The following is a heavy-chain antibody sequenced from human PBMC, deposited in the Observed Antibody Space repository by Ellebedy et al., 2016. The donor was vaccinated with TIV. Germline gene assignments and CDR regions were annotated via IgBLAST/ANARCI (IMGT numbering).Heavy chain of an antibody. D-gene: IGHD2-2*01. J-gene: IGHJ4*01. V-gene: IGHV4-34*01. CDR2: IDHSGIL. Sequence: MPSETLSLTCAVYGESFSDYYWNWIRQSPGNGLEWIGEIDHSGILNYNPSLASRVTISVDTSKNQISLRLSSLPAADTAVYYCAASPLDPLNPPLWGHGTLVTVSS. CDR1: GESFSDYY. CDR3: AASPLDPLNPPL.